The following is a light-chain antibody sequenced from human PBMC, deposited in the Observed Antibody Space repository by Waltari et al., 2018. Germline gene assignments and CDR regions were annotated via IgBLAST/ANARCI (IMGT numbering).Light chain of an antibody. J-gene: IGLJ2*01. Sequence: FMLTQPHSVSESPGKTVTISCTRSSGNLATNSVQWYQQRPGSAPTKVIYEDNQRPSGVPDRFSGSIDSSSNSASLIISGLKAEDEADYYCQSFDSSHVVFGGGTKLTVL. CDR2: EDN. CDR1: SGNLATNS. CDR3: QSFDSSHVV. V-gene: IGLV6-57*03.